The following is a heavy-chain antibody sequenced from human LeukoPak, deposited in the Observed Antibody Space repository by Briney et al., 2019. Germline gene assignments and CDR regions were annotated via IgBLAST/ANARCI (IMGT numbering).Heavy chain of an antibody. D-gene: IGHD3-22*01. J-gene: IGHJ4*02. CDR2: ISGSGGST. CDR1: GFTFSSYA. CDR3: ARDNYRYDSSGYYYIPGDY. V-gene: IGHV3-23*01. Sequence: GGSLRLSCAASGFTFSSYAMSWVRQAPGKGLEWVSAISGSGGSTYYADSVKGRFTISRDNSKNTLYLQMNSLRAEDTAVYYCARDNYRYDSSGYYYIPGDYWGQGTLVTVSS.